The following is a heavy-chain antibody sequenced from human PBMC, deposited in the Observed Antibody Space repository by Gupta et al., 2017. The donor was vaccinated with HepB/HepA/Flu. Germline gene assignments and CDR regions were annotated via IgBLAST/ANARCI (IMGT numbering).Heavy chain of an antibody. CDR3: AKDGCSGGSCGAPFDY. Sequence: EVQLLESGGGLVQPGGSLSLSCAASGFTFSSYAMSWVSQAPGKGLEWVSAISGSGGNTYYADSVKGRFTISRDNSKNTLYLQMNSLRAEDTAVYYCAKDGCSGGSCGAPFDYWGQGTLVTVSS. J-gene: IGHJ4*02. V-gene: IGHV3-23*01. D-gene: IGHD2-15*01. CDR2: ISGSGGNT. CDR1: GFTFSSYA.